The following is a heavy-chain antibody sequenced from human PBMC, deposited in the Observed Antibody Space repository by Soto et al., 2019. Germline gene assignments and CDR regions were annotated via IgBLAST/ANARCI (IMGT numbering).Heavy chain of an antibody. J-gene: IGHJ6*02. Sequence: EVQLVESGGGLVQPGGSLRLSCAASGFTFNSYWMHWVRQAPGKGLVWVSRLNSDGSSKYYWDSMKGRFTISRDNAENTVYLQMNSLRDEDTAVYFCARGLKNYYAMDVWGQGTTVTVSS. CDR3: ARGLKNYYAMDV. V-gene: IGHV3-74*01. CDR1: GFTFNSYW. CDR2: LNSDGSSK. D-gene: IGHD3-16*01.